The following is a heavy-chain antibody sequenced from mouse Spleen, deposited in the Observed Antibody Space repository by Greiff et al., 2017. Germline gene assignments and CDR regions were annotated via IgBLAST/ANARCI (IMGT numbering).Heavy chain of an antibody. Sequence: EVKLEESGGGLVKPGGSLKLSCAASGFTFSSYAMSWVRQTPEKRLEWVATISSGGSYTYYPDSVKGRFTISRDNAKNTLYLQMSSLRSEDTAMYYCAREAVLTGKGAMDYWGQGTSVTVSS. CDR3: AREAVLTGKGAMDY. V-gene: IGHV5-9-3*01. D-gene: IGHD4-1*01. CDR1: GFTFSSYA. J-gene: IGHJ4*01. CDR2: ISSGGSYT.